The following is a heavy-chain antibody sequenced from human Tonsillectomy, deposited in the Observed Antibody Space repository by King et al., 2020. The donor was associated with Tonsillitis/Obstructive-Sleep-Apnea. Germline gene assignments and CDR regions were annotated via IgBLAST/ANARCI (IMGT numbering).Heavy chain of an antibody. CDR3: TRPPSIYGP. CDR1: GFTFSGSA. J-gene: IGHJ5*01. CDR2: IRSKANSYST. Sequence: VQLVESGGGLVQPGGSLKLSCAASGFTFSGSAMHWVRQASGKGLEWVGRIRSKANSYSTAYAASVTGRFTISRDDSKNTAYLQMNSLKTEDTAVYYCTRPPSIYGPWGQGTLVTVSS. D-gene: IGHD4-11*01. V-gene: IGHV3-73*01.